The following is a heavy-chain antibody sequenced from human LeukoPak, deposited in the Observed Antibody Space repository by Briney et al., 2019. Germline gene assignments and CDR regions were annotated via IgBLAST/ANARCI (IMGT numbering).Heavy chain of an antibody. CDR3: AREFRLLLWFGELAY. CDR1: GFTFSTFA. V-gene: IGHV3-30*04. Sequence: PGRSLRLSRAASGFTFSTFAMHWVRQAPGKGLEWVAVILDDGSNKYYADSVKGRFTISRDNSKNTLYLQMNSLRAEDTAVYYCAREFRLLLWFGELAYWGQGTLVTVSS. CDR2: ILDDGSNK. J-gene: IGHJ4*02. D-gene: IGHD3-10*01.